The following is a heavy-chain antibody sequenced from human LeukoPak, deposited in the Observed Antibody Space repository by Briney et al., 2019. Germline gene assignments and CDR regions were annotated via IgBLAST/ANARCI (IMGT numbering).Heavy chain of an antibody. Sequence: GGSLRLSCAASGFTFSSYEMHWVRQAPGKGLEWVAFIRYDGSNKYYADSVKGRFTISRDNSKNTLYLQMNSLRAEDTAVYYCAKDSEDIVVVVADPWFDPWGQGTLVTVSS. V-gene: IGHV3-30*02. D-gene: IGHD2-15*01. CDR1: GFTFSSYE. CDR2: IRYDGSNK. J-gene: IGHJ5*02. CDR3: AKDSEDIVVVVADPWFDP.